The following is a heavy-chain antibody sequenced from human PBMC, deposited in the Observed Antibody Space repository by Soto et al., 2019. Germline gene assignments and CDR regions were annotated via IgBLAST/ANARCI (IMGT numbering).Heavy chain of an antibody. V-gene: IGHV3-15*07. J-gene: IGHJ4*02. D-gene: IGHD3-16*02. CDR3: TTDPQSYYDYVWGSYRQYYFDY. CDR1: GFTFSNAW. CDR2: IKSKTDGGTT. Sequence: GGSLRLSCAASGFTFSNAWMNWVRQAPGKGLEWVGRIKSKTDGGTTDYAAPVKGRFTISRDDSKNRLYLQMNSLKTEDTAVYYCTTDPQSYYDYVWGSYRQYYFDYWGQGTLVTVSS.